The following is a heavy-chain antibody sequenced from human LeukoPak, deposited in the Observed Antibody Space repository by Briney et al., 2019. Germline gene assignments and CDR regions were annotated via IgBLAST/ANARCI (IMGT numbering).Heavy chain of an antibody. D-gene: IGHD2-2*01. V-gene: IGHV3-21*01. CDR2: ISNSGSYI. CDR1: GFTFSSYS. J-gene: IGHJ4*02. CDR3: ANHLACGSTSCPPFDY. Sequence: GGSLRLSCAASGFTFSSYSMNWVRQAPGKGLEWFSSISNSGSYIYYADSVKGRFTISRDNAKNSLYLQMNSLRAEDTAVYYCANHLACGSTSCPPFDYWGQGTLVTVSS.